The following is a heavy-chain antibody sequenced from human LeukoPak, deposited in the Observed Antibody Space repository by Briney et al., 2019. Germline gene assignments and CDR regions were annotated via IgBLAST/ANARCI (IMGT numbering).Heavy chain of an antibody. D-gene: IGHD3-10*01. CDR3: ARGGSGSYYNARTNFDY. CDR1: GGSFSGYY. V-gene: IGHV4-34*01. CDR2: INHSGST. J-gene: IGHJ4*02. Sequence: SETLSLTCAAYGGSFSGYYWSWIRQPPGKGLEWIGEINHSGSTNYNPSLKSRVTISVDTSKNQFSLKLSSVTAADTAVYYCARGGSGSYYNARTNFDYWGQGTLVTVSS.